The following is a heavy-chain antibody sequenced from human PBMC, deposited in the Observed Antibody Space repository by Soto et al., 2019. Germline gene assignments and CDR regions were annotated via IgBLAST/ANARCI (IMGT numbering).Heavy chain of an antibody. CDR2: ISWNSGSI. J-gene: IGHJ6*02. CDR1: GITFDDYA. D-gene: IGHD4-17*01. V-gene: IGHV3-9*01. Sequence: SLRLSCAASGITFDDYAMHWVRQAPGKGLEWVSGISWNSGSIGYADSVKCRFTISRDNAKNSLYLQMKSLRDEDTALYYCAKDSYGPLMANYVMDVWGQGTTVTVSS. CDR3: AKDSYGPLMANYVMDV.